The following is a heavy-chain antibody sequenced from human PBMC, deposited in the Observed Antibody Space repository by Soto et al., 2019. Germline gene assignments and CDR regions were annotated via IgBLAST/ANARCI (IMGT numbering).Heavy chain of an antibody. Sequence: GGSLRLSCAASGFTFSSYSMNWVRQAPGKGLEWVSSISSSSYIYYADSVKGRFTISRDNAKNPRYLQMNGLRAEDTAVYYCARVRTEMAVAGPEYYFDYWGQGTLVTVSS. J-gene: IGHJ4*02. CDR2: ISSSSYI. CDR1: GFTFSSYS. D-gene: IGHD6-19*01. CDR3: ARVRTEMAVAGPEYYFDY. V-gene: IGHV3-21*01.